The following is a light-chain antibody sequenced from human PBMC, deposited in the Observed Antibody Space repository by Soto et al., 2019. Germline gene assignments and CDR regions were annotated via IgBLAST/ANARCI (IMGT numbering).Light chain of an antibody. Sequence: QSVLTQPPSASGSPGQSVTISCTGTSSDVGGYNYVSWYQQHPGKAPKLMIYEVNKRPSGVPDRFSGSKSGNPASLTVSGLQAEDEGDYYCSSHAGSKRVFGTGTKVTVL. CDR3: SSHAGSKRV. CDR1: SSDVGGYNY. CDR2: EVN. V-gene: IGLV2-8*01. J-gene: IGLJ1*01.